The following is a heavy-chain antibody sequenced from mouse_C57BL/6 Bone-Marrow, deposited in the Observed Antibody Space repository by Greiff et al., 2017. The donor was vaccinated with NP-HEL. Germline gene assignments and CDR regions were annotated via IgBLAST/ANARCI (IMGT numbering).Heavy chain of an antibody. J-gene: IGHJ2*01. V-gene: IGHV1-55*01. CDR3: ARGEEYYSNYEPDY. D-gene: IGHD2-5*01. CDR2: IYPGSGST. CDR1: GYTFTSYW. Sequence: QVQLQQPGAELVKPGASVKMSCKASGYTFTSYWITWVKQRPGQGLEWIGDIYPGSGSTNYNEKFKSKATLTVDTSPSTAYMQLSSLTSEDSAVYYCARGEEYYSNYEPDYWGQGTTLTVSS.